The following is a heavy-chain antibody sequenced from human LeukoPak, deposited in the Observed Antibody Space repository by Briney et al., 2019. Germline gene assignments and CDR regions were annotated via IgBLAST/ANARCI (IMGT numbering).Heavy chain of an antibody. Sequence: ASVKVSCKASRYTFTSYGISWVRQAPGQGLELMGWINVGNGHTKYSQDFQGRVTITRDTSATSVYMEVSSLRTADMAVYFCARDYYDSSGARWFDPWGQGTLVTVTS. CDR3: ARDYYDSSGARWFDP. CDR2: INVGNGHT. V-gene: IGHV1-18*03. J-gene: IGHJ5*02. D-gene: IGHD3-22*01. CDR1: RYTFTSYG.